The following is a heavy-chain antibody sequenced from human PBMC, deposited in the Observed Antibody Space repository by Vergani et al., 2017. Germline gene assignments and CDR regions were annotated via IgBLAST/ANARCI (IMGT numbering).Heavy chain of an antibody. CDR1: GFDFSSYI. V-gene: IGHV3-48*01. J-gene: IGHJ6*02. CDR3: ARDRYYLGSGSYPYFYYYGLDV. CDR2: VSTGTKSQ. Sequence: QLVESGGGWVQPGRSLRLSCVVSGFDFSSYIMNWVRQAPGKGLEWVSFVSTGTKSQSYAESVKGRFTISRDSAKNSLYLQMDSLRAEDTAVYYCARDRYYLGSGSYPYFYYYGLDVWGQGTAVTVSS. D-gene: IGHD3-10*01.